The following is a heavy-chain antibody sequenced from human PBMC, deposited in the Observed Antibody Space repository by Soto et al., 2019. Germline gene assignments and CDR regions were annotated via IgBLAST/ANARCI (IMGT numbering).Heavy chain of an antibody. D-gene: IGHD3-22*01. V-gene: IGHV3-21*01. CDR1: GFTFSSYS. Sequence: GGSLRLSCAASGFTFSSYSMNWVRQAPGKGLEWVSSISSSSSYIYYADSVKGRFTISRDNAKNSLYLQMNSLRAEDTAVYYCARDPQKHYYASRVRSGDFDIWGQGTMVNVS. CDR3: ARDPQKHYYASRVRSGDFDI. J-gene: IGHJ3*02. CDR2: ISSSSSYI.